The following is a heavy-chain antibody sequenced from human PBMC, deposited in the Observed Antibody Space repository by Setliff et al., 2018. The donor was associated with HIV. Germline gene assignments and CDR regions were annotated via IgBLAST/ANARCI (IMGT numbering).Heavy chain of an antibody. CDR3: AKDAGSYSYVHEYFQH. CDR2: IWYDGNNK. D-gene: IGHD5-18*01. V-gene: IGHV3-33*06. J-gene: IGHJ1*01. CDR1: GFTFSSYG. Sequence: SLRLSCAASGFTFSSYGMHWVRQAPGKGLEWVAVIWYDGNNKYYADSVKGRFTISRDNSKNTLYLQMNSLRAEDTAVYYCAKDAGSYSYVHEYFQHWGQGTLVTVSS.